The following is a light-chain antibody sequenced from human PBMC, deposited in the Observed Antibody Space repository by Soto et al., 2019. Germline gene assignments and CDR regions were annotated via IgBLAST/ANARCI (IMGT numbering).Light chain of an antibody. CDR1: QGISNY. V-gene: IGKV1-27*01. CDR3: QKYNSAPWT. CDR2: AAS. J-gene: IGKJ1*01. Sequence: DIQMTQSPSSLSASVGDRVTITCRASQGISNYLAWYQQKPGKVPKLLIYAASTLQSGVPFRFSGSGSGTDFTLTISSLQPEDVGTYYCQKYNSAPWTVGQGTKVEIK.